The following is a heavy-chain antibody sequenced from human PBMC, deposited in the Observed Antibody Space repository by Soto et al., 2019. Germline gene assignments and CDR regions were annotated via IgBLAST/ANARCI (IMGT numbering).Heavy chain of an antibody. CDR1: GFTFSSYS. J-gene: IGHJ3*02. V-gene: IGHV3-48*04. D-gene: IGHD1-26*01. CDR3: ARVSELTTYAFDI. Sequence: GGSLRLSCAASGFTFSSYSMNWVRQAPGKGLEWVSYISSSSSTIYYADSVKGRFTISRDNAKNSLYLQMNSLRAEDTAVYYCARVSELTTYAFDIWGQGTMVTGSS. CDR2: ISSSSSTI.